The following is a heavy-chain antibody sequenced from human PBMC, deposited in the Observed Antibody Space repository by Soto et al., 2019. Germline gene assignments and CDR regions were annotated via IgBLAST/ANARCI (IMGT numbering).Heavy chain of an antibody. CDR3: ATPLGGSSSR. CDR1: GFTFSSYA. D-gene: IGHD1-26*01. V-gene: IGHV3-30-3*01. CDR2: ISYDGSNK. Sequence: QVQLVESGGGVVQPGRSLRLSCAASGFTFSSYAMHWVRQAPGKGLEWVAVISYDGSNKYYADSVKGRFTISRDNSKNPLYLQMNSLRAEDTAVYYCATPLGGSSSRWGQGTLVTVSS. J-gene: IGHJ4*02.